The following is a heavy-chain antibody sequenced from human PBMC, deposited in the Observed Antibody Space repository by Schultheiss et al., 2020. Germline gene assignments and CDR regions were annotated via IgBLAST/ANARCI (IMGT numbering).Heavy chain of an antibody. CDR2: IYYSGST. D-gene: IGHD3-3*01. V-gene: IGHV4-59*01. J-gene: IGHJ3*02. CDR1: GGSFSGYY. CDR3: ARLTGVGAFDI. Sequence: SETLSLTCAVYGGSFSGYYWSWIRQPPGKGLEWIGYIYYSGSTNYNPSLKSRVTISVDTSKNQFSLKLSSVTAADTAVYYCARLTGVGAFDIWGQGTMVTVSS.